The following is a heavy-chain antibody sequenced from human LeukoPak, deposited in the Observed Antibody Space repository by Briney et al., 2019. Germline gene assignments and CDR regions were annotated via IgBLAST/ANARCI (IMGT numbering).Heavy chain of an antibody. CDR1: GFTFSSYA. CDR2: ISSNGGST. V-gene: IGHV3-64*01. J-gene: IGHJ6*03. CDR3: ARSTRYYYYYMDV. Sequence: PGGSLRLSCAASGFTFSSYAMHWVRQAPGKGLEYVSAISSNGGSTYYANSVKGRFTISRGNSKNTLYLQMGSLRAEDMAVYYCARSTRYYYYYMDVWGKGTTVTVSS.